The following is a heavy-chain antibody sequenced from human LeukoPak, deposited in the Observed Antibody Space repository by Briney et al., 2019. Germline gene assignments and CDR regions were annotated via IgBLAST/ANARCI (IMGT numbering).Heavy chain of an antibody. CDR2: IYYSGST. V-gene: IGHV4-30-4*01. Sequence: PSQTLSLTCTVSGGSISSGDYYWSWIRQPPGKGLEWIGYIYYSGSTYYNPSLKSRVTISVDTSKNQFSLKLSSVTAADMAVYYCAREVGPSGGWFDPWGQGTLVTVSS. CDR1: GGSISSGDYY. CDR3: AREVGPSGGWFDP. J-gene: IGHJ5*02. D-gene: IGHD3-10*01.